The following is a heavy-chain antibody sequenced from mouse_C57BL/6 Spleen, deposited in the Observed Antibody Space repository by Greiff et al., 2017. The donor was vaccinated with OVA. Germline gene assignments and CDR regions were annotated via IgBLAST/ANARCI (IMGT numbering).Heavy chain of an antibody. Sequence: QVQLQQSGAELVRPGTSVKLSCKASGYTFTSYWMHWVKQRPGQGLEWIGVIDPSDSYTNYNQKFKGKATLTVDTSSSTAYMQLSSLTAEYSAVYYCARGGSGEGGYYLDYWGQGTTLTVSS. CDR2: IDPSDSYT. D-gene: IGHD2-13*01. CDR3: ARGGSGEGGYYLDY. CDR1: GYTFTSYW. V-gene: IGHV1-59*01. J-gene: IGHJ2*01.